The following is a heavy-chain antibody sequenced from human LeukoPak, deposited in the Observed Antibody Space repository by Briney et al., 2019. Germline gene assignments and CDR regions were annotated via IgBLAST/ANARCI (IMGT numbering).Heavy chain of an antibody. CDR3: ARVGMSLLLRYFDY. CDR1: GGSISSSSYY. Sequence: SETLSLTCTASGGSISSSSYYWGWIRQPPGKGLEWIGSIYYSGSTYYNPSLKSRVTISVDTSKNQFSLKLSSVTAADTAMYYCARVGMSLLLRYFDYWGQGTLVTVSS. V-gene: IGHV4-39*07. J-gene: IGHJ4*02. CDR2: IYYSGST. D-gene: IGHD3-10*01.